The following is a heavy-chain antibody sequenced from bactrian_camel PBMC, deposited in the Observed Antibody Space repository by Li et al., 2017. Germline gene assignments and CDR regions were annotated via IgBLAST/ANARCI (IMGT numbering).Heavy chain of an antibody. CDR1: GYTYCTYD. CDR3: KIDCDSRWGHLTF. D-gene: IGHD7*01. CDR2: IDSDGVTT. Sequence: DVQLVESGGGSVQTGGSLRLSCAASGYTYCTYDMSWYRQAPGKEREFVSLIDSDGVTTYAASVKGRFTISQDNNKNTVYLQMNSLKPEDTAMYYCKIDCDSRWGHLTFWGQGTQVTVS. J-gene: IGHJ4*01. V-gene: IGHV3S40*01.